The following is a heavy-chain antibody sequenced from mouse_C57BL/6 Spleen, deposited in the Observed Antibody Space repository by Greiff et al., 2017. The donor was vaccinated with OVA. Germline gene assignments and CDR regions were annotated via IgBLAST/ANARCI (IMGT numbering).Heavy chain of an antibody. D-gene: IGHD4-1*01. CDR2: IYTRDGST. J-gene: IGHJ2*01. CDR3: ARKGNWYYFDY. V-gene: IGHV1-85*01. Sequence: VQLQQSGPELVKPGASVKLSCKASGYTFTSYDINWVKQRPGQGLEWIGWIYTRDGSTKYNEKLKGKATLTVDTSSSTAYMELHSLTSEDSAVYFCARKGNWYYFDYWGQGTTLTVSS. CDR1: GYTFTSYD.